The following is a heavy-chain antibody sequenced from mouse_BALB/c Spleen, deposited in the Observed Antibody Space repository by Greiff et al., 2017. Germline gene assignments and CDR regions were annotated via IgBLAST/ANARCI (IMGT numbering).Heavy chain of an antibody. Sequence: VQLQQSGAELVRPGTSVKMSCKAAGYTFTNYWIGWVKQRPGHGLEWIGDIYPGGGYTNYNEKFKGKATLTADKSSSTAYMQLSSLTSDDSAVYFCARKEAHYYCSRAMDYWGQGTSVTVSS. CDR2: IYPGGGYT. J-gene: IGHJ4*01. CDR1: GYTFTNYW. CDR3: ARKEAHYYCSRAMDY. V-gene: IGHV1-63*02. D-gene: IGHD1-2*01.